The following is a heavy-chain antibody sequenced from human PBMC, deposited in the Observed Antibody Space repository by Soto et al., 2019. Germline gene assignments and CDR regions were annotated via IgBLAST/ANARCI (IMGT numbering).Heavy chain of an antibody. CDR3: PVVKRCAQYSTSRYWFAP. V-gene: IGHV3-15*01. Sequence: EMHLVDSGGGLVKPGGSLRLSCAASGFTFSHAWMSWVRQAPGKGLEWGGRIKSRADGGTKDYGGPVRGRFTISRDVSANMLYLQMNSLTTAHTPVSYCPVVKRCAQYSTSRYWFAPWGPGTLVTVSS. CDR2: IKSRADGGTK. D-gene: IGHD1-26*01. J-gene: IGHJ5*02. CDR1: GFTFSHAW.